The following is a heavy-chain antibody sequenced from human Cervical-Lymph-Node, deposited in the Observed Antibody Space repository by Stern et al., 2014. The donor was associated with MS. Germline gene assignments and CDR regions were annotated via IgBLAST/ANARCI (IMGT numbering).Heavy chain of an antibody. V-gene: IGHV1-69*01. J-gene: IGHJ6*02. CDR3: ARDNDDNGMDV. CDR2: IIPMFGTT. Sequence: QVQLLQPGAEVKKPGSSVKVSCTASGDTFINFGISWVRQAPGQGLEWMGGIIPMFGTTEYAQKFQGRVSISADESATTVYMELSSLRSEDTAVYYCARDNDDNGMDVWGQGTTVTVSS. D-gene: IGHD1-1*01. CDR1: GDTFINFG.